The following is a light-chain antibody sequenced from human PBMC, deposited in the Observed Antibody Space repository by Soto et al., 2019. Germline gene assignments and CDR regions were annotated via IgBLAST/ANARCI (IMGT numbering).Light chain of an antibody. CDR2: GSS. Sequence: QSVLTQPPSVSGAPGQRVTISCTGNSTNIGAGYDVHWYQHFPGTAPKLLIYGSSYPPSGVPDRFSASKSHSSASLAITGLQAEDEADFYGQSYDSSRGGVVFGGGTKLTVL. J-gene: IGLJ3*02. V-gene: IGLV1-40*01. CDR3: QSYDSSRGGVV. CDR1: STNIGAGYD.